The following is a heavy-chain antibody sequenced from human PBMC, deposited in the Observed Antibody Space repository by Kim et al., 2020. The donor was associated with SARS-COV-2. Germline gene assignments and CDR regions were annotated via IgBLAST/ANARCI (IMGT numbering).Heavy chain of an antibody. CDR3: ARTDYVWGSEKNYYFDY. V-gene: IGHV4-31*03. CDR2: IYYSGST. Sequence: SETLSLTCTVSGGSISSGGYYWSWIRQHPGKGLEWIGYIYYSGSTYYNPSLKSRVTISVDTSKNQFSLKLSSVTAADTAVYYCARTDYVWGSEKNYYFDYWGQGTLVTVSS. J-gene: IGHJ4*02. CDR1: GGSISSGGYY. D-gene: IGHD3-16*01.